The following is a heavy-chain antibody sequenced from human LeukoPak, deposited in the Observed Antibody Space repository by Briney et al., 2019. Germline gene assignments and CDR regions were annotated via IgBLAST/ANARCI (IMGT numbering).Heavy chain of an antibody. J-gene: IGHJ4*02. Sequence: PSETLSLTCTVSGGSISSTTYYWGWIRQPPGRGREWIGNIYYSGCTYYHPSLKSRVTISVDTSKAQFSLNLRSVTAADTAVYYCARQSGYYYDSSGLPFDYWGQGTLVTVSS. D-gene: IGHD3-22*01. CDR3: ARQSGYYYDSSGLPFDY. CDR1: GGSISSTTYY. V-gene: IGHV4-39*01. CDR2: IYYSGCT.